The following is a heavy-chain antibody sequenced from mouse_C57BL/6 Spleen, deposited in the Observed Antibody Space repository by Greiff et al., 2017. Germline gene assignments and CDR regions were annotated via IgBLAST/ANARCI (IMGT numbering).Heavy chain of an antibody. V-gene: IGHV5-16*01. CDR3: ARLLSHFDY. CDR2: INYDGSST. D-gene: IGHD2-12*01. CDR1: GFTFSHYY. J-gene: IGHJ2*01. Sequence: EVMLVESEGGLVQPGSSMKLSCTASGFTFSHYYMAWVRQVPEKGLEWVANINYDGSSTYYLDSLKSRFIISRDNAKNILYLQMSSLKSEDTATYYCARLLSHFDYWGQGTTLTVSS.